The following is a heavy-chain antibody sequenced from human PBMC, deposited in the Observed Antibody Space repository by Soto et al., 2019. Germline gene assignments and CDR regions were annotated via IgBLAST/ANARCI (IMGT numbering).Heavy chain of an antibody. CDR1: GGSISRYF. V-gene: IGHV4-59*01. Sequence: QVQLQESGPGLVRPSETLSLTCTVSGGSISRYFWSWIRQSPGKGLEWIGYIFYTGSTTYNPSLKSRVTLSRDTSKNQFSLTLSSLTAADTAVYYCAHFSDLEWFDPWGQGTLVTVSS. J-gene: IGHJ5*02. CDR2: IFYTGST. D-gene: IGHD2-21*01. CDR3: AHFSDLEWFDP.